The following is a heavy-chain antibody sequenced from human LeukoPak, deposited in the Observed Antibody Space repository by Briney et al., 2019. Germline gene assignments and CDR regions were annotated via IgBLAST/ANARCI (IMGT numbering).Heavy chain of an antibody. CDR1: GFTVSINY. J-gene: IGHJ4*02. Sequence: PLGSPRLSCAASGFTVSINYMSWVRQAPGKGLEWVSVIYSGGNTYYADSVKGRFTISRDNSKNTLYLQMNSLRAEDTATYFCAKGRTGTTGTFDYWGQGTLVTVSS. D-gene: IGHD1-1*01. V-gene: IGHV3-53*01. CDR3: AKGRTGTTGTFDY. CDR2: IYSGGNT.